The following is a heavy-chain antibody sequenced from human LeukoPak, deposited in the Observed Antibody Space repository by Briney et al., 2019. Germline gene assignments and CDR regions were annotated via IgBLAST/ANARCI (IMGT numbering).Heavy chain of an antibody. CDR3: ARAPYYDFWSGYYPTPNFDY. V-gene: IGHV4-59*12. J-gene: IGHJ4*02. CDR1: GGSISSYY. Sequence: SETLSLTCTVSGGSISSYYWSWIRQPPGKGLEWIGYIYYSGSTNYNPSLKSRVTISVDTSKNQFSLKLSSVTAADTAVYYCARAPYYDFWSGYYPTPNFDYWGQGTLVTVSS. D-gene: IGHD3-3*01. CDR2: IYYSGST.